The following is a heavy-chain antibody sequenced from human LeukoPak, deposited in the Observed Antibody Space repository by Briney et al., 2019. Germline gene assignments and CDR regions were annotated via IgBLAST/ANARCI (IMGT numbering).Heavy chain of an antibody. J-gene: IGHJ4*02. CDR1: GYTFTSYG. D-gene: IGHD4-17*01. V-gene: IGHV1-18*01. Sequence: SVKVSCKASGYTFTSYGISWVRQPPGPGLGWMGWIRAYNGNTNYAQKLQGRVTMTTDTSTSTAYMELRSLRSDATAVYYCARRGGYGDYDFDYWGQGTLVTVSS. CDR2: IRAYNGNT. CDR3: ARRGGYGDYDFDY.